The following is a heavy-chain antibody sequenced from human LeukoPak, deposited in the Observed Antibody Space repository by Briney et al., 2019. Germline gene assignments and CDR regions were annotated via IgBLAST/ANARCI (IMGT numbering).Heavy chain of an antibody. J-gene: IGHJ4*02. V-gene: IGHV4-59*01. D-gene: IGHD3-10*01. Sequence: SETLSLTCTVSGGSISAYYWTWIRQPPGKGLEWIGYIYYRGSANYNPSLKSRLTISVDTSKNQLSLKLTSVTAADTALYYCARAGDYYSSGSYLGYWGQGTLVTVSS. CDR2: IYYRGSA. CDR1: GGSISAYY. CDR3: ARAGDYYSSGSYLGY.